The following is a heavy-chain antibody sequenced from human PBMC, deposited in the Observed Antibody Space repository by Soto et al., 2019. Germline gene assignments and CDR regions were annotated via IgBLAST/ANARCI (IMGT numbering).Heavy chain of an antibody. CDR3: ARGNVVPLDY. J-gene: IGHJ4*02. CDR1: GGSINSGGYY. D-gene: IGHD2-21*01. Sequence: SETLSLTCTVSGGSINSGGYYWSWIRQHPGKGLEWIGYIYHSWSTYYNPSLKSRVTISVDRSKNQFSLKLSSVTSADTAVYYCARGNVVPLDYLGQGTLVTVSS. CDR2: IYHSWST. V-gene: IGHV4-30-2*01.